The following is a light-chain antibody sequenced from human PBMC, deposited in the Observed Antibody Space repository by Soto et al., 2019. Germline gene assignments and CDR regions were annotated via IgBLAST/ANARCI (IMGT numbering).Light chain of an antibody. J-gene: IGLJ3*02. CDR1: SSDVGGYNY. V-gene: IGLV2-8*01. CDR2: EVS. Sequence: QSALTQPPSASESPGQSVTISCTGTSSDVGGYNYVSWYQQHPGKAPKVMSYEVSKRPSGVPDRFSGSKSGNTASLTVSGLQAEDEADYYCSSYAGNSNFGVFGGGTKLTVL. CDR3: SSYAGNSNFGV.